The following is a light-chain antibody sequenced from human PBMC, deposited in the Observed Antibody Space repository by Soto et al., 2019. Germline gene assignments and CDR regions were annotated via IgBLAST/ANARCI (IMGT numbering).Light chain of an antibody. CDR2: DVS. Sequence: DIQMTQSPSTLSASVGDRVTITCRASQSVSTWLAWYQQRPGKAPKLVIHDVSILESGVPSRFSGSGSGTEFTLTISSLQPDDFATYYCQHYDSYPFTFGPGTKVDIK. CDR1: QSVSTW. CDR3: QHYDSYPFT. V-gene: IGKV1-5*01. J-gene: IGKJ3*01.